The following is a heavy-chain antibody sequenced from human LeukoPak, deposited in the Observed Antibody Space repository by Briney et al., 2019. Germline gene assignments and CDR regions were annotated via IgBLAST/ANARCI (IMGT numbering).Heavy chain of an antibody. J-gene: IGHJ4*02. D-gene: IGHD3-10*01. CDR2: IYYSGST. CDR1: GGSISSYY. CDR3: ARDSDYGSGSYLLDY. Sequence: PSETLSLTCTVSGGSISSYYWSWIRQPPGQGLEWLGYIYYSGSTNYNPSLKSRVTISADTSKNQFSLKLSSVTAADTAVYYCARDSDYGSGSYLLDYWGQGTLVTVSS. V-gene: IGHV4-59*01.